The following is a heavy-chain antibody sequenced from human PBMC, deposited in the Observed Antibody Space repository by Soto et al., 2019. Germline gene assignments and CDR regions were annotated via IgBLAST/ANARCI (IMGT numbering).Heavy chain of an antibody. Sequence: GXSLRLSCAAAGFTVSSEYSSWVRQAPGKGLEWVSVIYSGGSTFYADSVRGRFTISRDNSKNTVNLQMNSLRAEDTAVYYCARDPWAADYWAQGTLVTVSS. D-gene: IGHD3-16*01. CDR3: ARDPWAADY. CDR2: IYSGGST. V-gene: IGHV3-66*01. J-gene: IGHJ4*02. CDR1: GFTVSSEY.